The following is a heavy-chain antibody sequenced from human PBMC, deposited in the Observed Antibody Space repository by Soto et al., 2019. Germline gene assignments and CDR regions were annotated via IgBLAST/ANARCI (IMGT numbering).Heavy chain of an antibody. V-gene: IGHV5-51*01. J-gene: IGHJ4*02. CDR2: IYPGDSDT. CDR1: GYSFTSYW. D-gene: IGHD3-22*01. Sequence: GESLKISCQGSGYSFTSYWIGWVRQMPGKGLEWMGIIYPGDSDTRYSPSFQGQVTISADKSISTAYLQWSSLKASDTAMYYCARHRPTLYDSSGYYLDYWGQGTLVTVSS. CDR3: ARHRPTLYDSSGYYLDY.